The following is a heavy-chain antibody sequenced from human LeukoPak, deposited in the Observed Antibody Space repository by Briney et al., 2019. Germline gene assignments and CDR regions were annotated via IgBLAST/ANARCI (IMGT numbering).Heavy chain of an antibody. J-gene: IGHJ4*02. V-gene: IGHV4-34*01. CDR1: GGSFSGYY. Sequence: SETLSLACAVYGGSFSGYYWSWIRQPPGKGLEWIGEINHSGSTNYNPSLKSRVTIPVDTSKNQFSLKLSSVTAADTAVYYCARMGLMGYCSSTSRPDFFDYWGQGTLVTVSS. D-gene: IGHD2-2*01. CDR3: ARMGLMGYCSSTSRPDFFDY. CDR2: INHSGST.